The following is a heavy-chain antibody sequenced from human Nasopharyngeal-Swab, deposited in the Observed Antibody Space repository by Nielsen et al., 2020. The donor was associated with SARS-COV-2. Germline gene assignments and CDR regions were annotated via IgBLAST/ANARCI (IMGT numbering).Heavy chain of an antibody. V-gene: IGHV3-21*06. CDR3: VRGSYGHYDS. CDR2: ISPTSDYI. CDR1: GFTFSSYT. Sequence: GESLKTPCAASGFTFSSYTMNWVRQAPGKGLEWVSSISPTSDYIYYAESVKGRFTISRDNAKNSLLLQMNSLRAEETAIYYCVRGSYGHYDSWGQGALITVSS. J-gene: IGHJ5*01. D-gene: IGHD4-17*01.